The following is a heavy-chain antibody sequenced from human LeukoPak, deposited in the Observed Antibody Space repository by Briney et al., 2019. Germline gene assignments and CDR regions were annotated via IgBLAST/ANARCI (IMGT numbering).Heavy chain of an antibody. Sequence: GGSLRLSCVASGFTLSSYSMNWVRQAPGKGLEWVSAIHTSGDTCYADSVKGRFTISRDTSKNTLYLQINSLRVEDTAVYYCIVFGDSNHWGQGTLVTVSS. J-gene: IGHJ5*02. V-gene: IGHV3-53*01. CDR2: IHTSGDT. D-gene: IGHD4-17*01. CDR3: IVFGDSNH. CDR1: GFTLSSYS.